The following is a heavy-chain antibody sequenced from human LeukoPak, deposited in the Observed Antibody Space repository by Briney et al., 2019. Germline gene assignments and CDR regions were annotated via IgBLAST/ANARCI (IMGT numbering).Heavy chain of an antibody. V-gene: IGHV1-2*02. CDR3: ARDLQYGGQGEQQTDY. Sequence: ASVKVSCKASGYTFTGYYMHWVRQAPGQGLEWMVWINPNSGGTNYAQKFQGRVTMTRDTSISTAYMELSRLRSDDTAVYYCARDLQYGGQGEQQTDYWGQGTLVTVSS. J-gene: IGHJ4*02. D-gene: IGHD6-13*01. CDR2: INPNSGGT. CDR1: GYTFTGYY.